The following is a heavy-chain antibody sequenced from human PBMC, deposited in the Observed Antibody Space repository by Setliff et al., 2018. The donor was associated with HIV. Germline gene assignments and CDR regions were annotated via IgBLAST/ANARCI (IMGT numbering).Heavy chain of an antibody. CDR1: GGSITSHY. J-gene: IGHJ4*02. V-gene: IGHV4-59*11. CDR2: ISYSGSP. D-gene: IGHD2-15*01. CDR3: ARFCSGGSCPDY. Sequence: SETLSLTCSVSGGSITSHYWNWIRQPPGKGLEWIGVISYSGSPHYNPSLKSRVTIGMDTSKNQVSLTLSSVTAVDTAVYYCARFCSGGSCPDYWGQGTLVTVSS.